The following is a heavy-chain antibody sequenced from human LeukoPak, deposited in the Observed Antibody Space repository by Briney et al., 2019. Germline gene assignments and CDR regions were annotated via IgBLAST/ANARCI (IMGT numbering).Heavy chain of an antibody. Sequence: GGSLRLSCAASGFTFSSYVMHWVRQAPGKGLEWVAVISYDGSNKYYADSVKGRFTISRDNSKNTLYLQMNSLRAEDTAVYYCAKDFEYYYGSGSSFDYWGQGTLVTASS. CDR1: GFTFSSYV. CDR2: ISYDGSNK. CDR3: AKDFEYYYGSGSSFDY. V-gene: IGHV3-30*18. J-gene: IGHJ4*02. D-gene: IGHD3-10*01.